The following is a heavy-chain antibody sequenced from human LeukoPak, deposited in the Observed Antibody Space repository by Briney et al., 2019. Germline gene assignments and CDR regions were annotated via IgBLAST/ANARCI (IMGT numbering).Heavy chain of an antibody. V-gene: IGHV1-46*01. CDR3: AREQGPYDFWSGYYGDYYYGMDV. Sequence: ASVKVSCKASGYTXTSYYMHWVRQAPGQGLEWMGIINPSGGSTSYAQKFQGRVTMTRDTSTSTVYMELSSLRSEDTAVYYCAREQGPYDFWSGYYGDYYYGMDVWGQGTTVTVSS. CDR2: INPSGGST. D-gene: IGHD3-3*01. J-gene: IGHJ6*02. CDR1: GYTXTSYY.